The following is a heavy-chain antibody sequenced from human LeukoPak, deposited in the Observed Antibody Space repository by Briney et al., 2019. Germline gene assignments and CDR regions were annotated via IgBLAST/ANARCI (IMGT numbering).Heavy chain of an antibody. CDR1: GGSISSYY. J-gene: IGHJ2*01. Sequence: SETLSLTCTVSGGSISSYYWSWIRQPPGKGLEWIGYIYYSGSTNYNPSLKSRVTISVDTSKNQFSLKLSSVTAAVTAVYYCARAKTTVTTWYFDLWGRGTLVTVSS. CDR2: IYYSGST. CDR3: ARAKTTVTTWYFDL. D-gene: IGHD4-17*01. V-gene: IGHV4-59*08.